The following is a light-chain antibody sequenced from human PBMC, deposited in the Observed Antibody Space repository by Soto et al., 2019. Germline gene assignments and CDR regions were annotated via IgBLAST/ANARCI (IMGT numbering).Light chain of an antibody. V-gene: IGLV2-14*01. CDR1: SSDVGGYNY. CDR2: DVS. Sequence: QSALTQPASVSGSPGQSITISCTGTSSDVGGYNYVSWYQQHPGKAPKLMIYDVSNRPSGVSNRFSGSKSGNTASLTISGLQAEDEADYYCSSYTSSSTPYCVFGTGTKSPS. CDR3: SSYTSSSTPYCV. J-gene: IGLJ1*01.